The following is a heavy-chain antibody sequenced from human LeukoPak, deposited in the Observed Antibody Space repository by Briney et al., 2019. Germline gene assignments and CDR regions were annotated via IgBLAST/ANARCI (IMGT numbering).Heavy chain of an antibody. D-gene: IGHD3-10*01. CDR3: ARRRSNYYGSGSYSY. CDR1: GGSFSGYY. V-gene: IGHV4-34*01. Sequence: KPSETLSLTCAVYGGSFSGYYWSWIRQPPGKGLEWIGEINHSGSTNYNPSLKSRVTISVDTSKNQFSLKLSSVTAADTAVYYCARRRSNYYGSGSYSYWGQGTLVTVSS. CDR2: INHSGST. J-gene: IGHJ4*02.